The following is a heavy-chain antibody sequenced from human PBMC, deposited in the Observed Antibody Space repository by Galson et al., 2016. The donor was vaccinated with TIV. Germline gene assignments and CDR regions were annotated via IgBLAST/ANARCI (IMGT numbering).Heavy chain of an antibody. CDR3: ARDFPPVYGSNFHDF. CDR1: GFTFSDYW. V-gene: IGHV3-7*01. Sequence: SLRLSCASSGFTFSDYWMSWVRQAPGKGLEWVANIQQDGSEKYYVDSVKGRFTISRDNAKNSLFLQMNSLRAEDRAVYYCARDFPPVYGSNFHDFWGQGTLVTVSS. CDR2: IQQDGSEK. D-gene: IGHD6-13*01. J-gene: IGHJ4*02.